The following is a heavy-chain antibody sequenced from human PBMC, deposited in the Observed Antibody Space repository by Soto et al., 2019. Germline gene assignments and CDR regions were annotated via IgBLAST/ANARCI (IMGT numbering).Heavy chain of an antibody. D-gene: IGHD5-12*01. J-gene: IGHJ4*02. CDR1: GFTFNGYP. CDR3: VKGAGWLQDVDY. CDR2: ISANGDNT. Sequence: EVQLVESGGGLVQPGESLRLSCSASGFTFNGYPMYWVRQAPGRGLEYVSLISANGDNTHYADSVKGRFSISRDNSKNTLYLQMSSLRAEDTALYYCVKGAGWLQDVDYWGQGTLVTVSS. V-gene: IGHV3-64D*08.